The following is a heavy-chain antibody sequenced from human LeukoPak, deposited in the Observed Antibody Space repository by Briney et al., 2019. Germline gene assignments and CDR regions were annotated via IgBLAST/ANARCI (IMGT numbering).Heavy chain of an antibody. CDR2: IWYDGSNK. CDR1: GFTFSNYY. V-gene: IGHV3-33*08. Sequence: GGSLRLSCAASGFTFSNYYMSWVRQAPVKGLEWVAVIWYDGSNKYYADSVKGRFTISRDNSKNTLYLQMNSLRAEDTAVYYCARDDNKGPNYYFDYWGQGTLVTVSS. CDR3: ARDDNKGPNYYFDY. D-gene: IGHD7-27*01. J-gene: IGHJ4*02.